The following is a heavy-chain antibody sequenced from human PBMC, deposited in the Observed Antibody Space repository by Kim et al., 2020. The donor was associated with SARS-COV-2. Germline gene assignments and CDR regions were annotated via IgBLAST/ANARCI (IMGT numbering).Heavy chain of an antibody. CDR2: ISYDGSNK. V-gene: IGHV3-30*04. CDR3: AREAGGSGSYFHYYYYG. J-gene: IGHJ6*01. CDR1: GFTFSSYA. Sequence: GGSLRLSCAASGFTFSSYAMHWVRQAPGKGLEWVAVISYDGSNKYYADSVKGRFTISRDNSKNTLYLQMNSLRAEDTAVYYCAREAGGSGSYFHYYYYG. D-gene: IGHD3-10*01.